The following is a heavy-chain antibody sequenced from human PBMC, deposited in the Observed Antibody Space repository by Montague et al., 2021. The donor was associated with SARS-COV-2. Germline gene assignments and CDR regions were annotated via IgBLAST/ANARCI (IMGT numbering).Heavy chain of an antibody. D-gene: IGHD2-15*01. Sequence: SETLSLTCEVSGGSIRSYYWSWSRQSPGKGLEWIGYVHYTWSTKYNPSLKTRGTLSLDTPKNHFSLRLNSVTAADTAVYYCARAQNIFFIVNSVNYFDLWGQGALVTVSS. CDR2: VHYTWST. CDR3: ARAQNIFFIVNSVNYFDL. J-gene: IGHJ4*02. CDR1: GGSIRSYY. V-gene: IGHV4-59*01.